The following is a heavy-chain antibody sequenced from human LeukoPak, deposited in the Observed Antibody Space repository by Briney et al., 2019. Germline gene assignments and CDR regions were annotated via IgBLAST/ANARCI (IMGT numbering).Heavy chain of an antibody. V-gene: IGHV3-30-3*01. Sequence: PGRSLRLSCAASGFTFCSYAMHWVRQAPAKGLEWVAVISYDGSNNYYADSVKGRFTISRDNSKNTLYLQMNSLRAEDTAVYYCARATYYYDSSGSHLGYWGQGTLVTVSS. CDR1: GFTFCSYA. J-gene: IGHJ4*02. CDR2: ISYDGSNN. D-gene: IGHD3-22*01. CDR3: ARATYYYDSSGSHLGY.